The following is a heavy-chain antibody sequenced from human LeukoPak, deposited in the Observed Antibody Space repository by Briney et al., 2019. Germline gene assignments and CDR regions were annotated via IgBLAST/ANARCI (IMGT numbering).Heavy chain of an antibody. D-gene: IGHD6-13*01. CDR1: GFTLSTYA. Sequence: GGSLRLSCVASGFTLSTYAMHWVRQAPGKGLEWVAVIWYDGSNKYYADSVKGRFTISRDNSKNTLYLQMNSLRAEDTAVYYCASGSSSWYDPNSFDYWGQGTLVTVSS. CDR2: IWYDGSNK. V-gene: IGHV3-33*01. CDR3: ASGSSSWYDPNSFDY. J-gene: IGHJ4*02.